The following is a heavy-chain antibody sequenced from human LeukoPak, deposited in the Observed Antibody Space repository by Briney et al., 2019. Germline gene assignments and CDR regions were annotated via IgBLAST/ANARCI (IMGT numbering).Heavy chain of an antibody. CDR2: ISAYNGNT. CDR1: GYTFTSYG. Sequence: ASVKVSCKASGYTFTSYGISWVRQAPGQGLEWMGWISAYNGNTNYAQKLQGRVTMTRDTSTSTVYMELSSLRSEDTAVYYCARDRVRGYDPGPGYWGQGTLVTVSS. V-gene: IGHV1-18*01. J-gene: IGHJ4*02. D-gene: IGHD5-12*01. CDR3: ARDRVRGYDPGPGY.